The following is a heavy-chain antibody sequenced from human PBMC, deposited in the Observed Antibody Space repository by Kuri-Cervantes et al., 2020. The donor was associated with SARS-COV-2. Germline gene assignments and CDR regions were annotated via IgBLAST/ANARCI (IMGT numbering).Heavy chain of an antibody. CDR1: GGSISSHY. J-gene: IGHJ5*02. Sequence: SETLSLTCTVSGGSISSHYWSWIRQPPGKGLEWIGEINHSGSTNYNPSLKSRVTISVDTSKNQFSLKLSSVTAADTAVYYCARGVAARPNWFDPWGQGTLVTVSS. CDR3: ARGVAARPNWFDP. D-gene: IGHD6-6*01. V-gene: IGHV4-34*01. CDR2: INHSGST.